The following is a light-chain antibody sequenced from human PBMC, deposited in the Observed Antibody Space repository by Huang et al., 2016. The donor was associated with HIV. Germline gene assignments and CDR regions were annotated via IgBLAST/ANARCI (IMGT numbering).Light chain of an antibody. CDR2: RAS. Sequence: EILLTQSPDTLPLSPGERATLSCRASQSVNNNYLAWYQQKPGQAPGLLIYRASTRATGIPDRFSGSGSGTDFTLTISRLEPDDFAVYYCQQFGSSPPYSFGQGTKLEIK. CDR1: QSVNNNY. V-gene: IGKV3-20*01. CDR3: QQFGSSPPYS. J-gene: IGKJ2*03.